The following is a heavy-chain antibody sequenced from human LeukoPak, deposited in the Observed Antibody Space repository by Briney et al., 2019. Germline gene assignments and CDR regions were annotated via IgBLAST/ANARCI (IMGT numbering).Heavy chain of an antibody. CDR3: ARDRTYYYESSGP. Sequence: GGSLRLSCAASGFTFSSYWMTWVRQAPGKGLEWVANIKQDGSEKYYVDSVKGRFTISRDNAKNSLYLQMNSLRAGDTAVYYCARDRTYYYESSGPWGQGTLVTVSS. D-gene: IGHD3-22*01. CDR1: GFTFSSYW. V-gene: IGHV3-7*01. CDR2: IKQDGSEK. J-gene: IGHJ5*02.